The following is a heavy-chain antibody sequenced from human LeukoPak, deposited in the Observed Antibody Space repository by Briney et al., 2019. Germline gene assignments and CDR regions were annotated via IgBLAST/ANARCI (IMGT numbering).Heavy chain of an antibody. Sequence: GGSLRLSCAASGFTFSSYGVHWVRQAPGKGLEWVAVIWYDGSNKYYADSVKGRFTISRDNSKNTLYLQMNSLRAEDTAVYYCARQDYYDFWSGYSYYFDYWGQGTLVTVSS. CDR3: ARQDYYDFWSGYSYYFDY. D-gene: IGHD3-3*01. V-gene: IGHV3-33*01. CDR1: GFTFSSYG. J-gene: IGHJ4*02. CDR2: IWYDGSNK.